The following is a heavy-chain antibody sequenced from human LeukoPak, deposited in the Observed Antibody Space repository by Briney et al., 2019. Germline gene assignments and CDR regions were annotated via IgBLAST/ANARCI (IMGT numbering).Heavy chain of an antibody. V-gene: IGHV3-15*04. D-gene: IGHD3-10*01. Sequence: GGSLRLSCAASGFNFSGSAMHWVRQASGKGLEWVGRIESKTDGGTTDYAAPVKGRFTISRDDSTNTLYLQMNSLKSEDTAVYYCTTYGSGRKFDYWGQGILVTVSS. CDR3: TTYGSGRKFDY. J-gene: IGHJ4*02. CDR1: GFNFSGSA. CDR2: IESKTDGGTT.